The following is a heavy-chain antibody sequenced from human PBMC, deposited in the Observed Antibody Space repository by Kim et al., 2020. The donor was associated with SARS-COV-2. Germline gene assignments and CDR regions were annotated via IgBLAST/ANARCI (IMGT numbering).Heavy chain of an antibody. CDR3: ARDDCSGGACYIGSY. V-gene: IGHV1-3*01. J-gene: IGHJ4*02. CDR2: ISAGNDET. Sequence: ASVKVSCKASGYTFTRYVIHWVRQAPGQRLEWMGWISAGNDETKYSQRFQGRVTITRDTSASTVYMDLSSLISEDTAIYYCARDDCSGGACYIGSYWGPGPLVTVSS. D-gene: IGHD2-15*01. CDR1: GYTFTRYV.